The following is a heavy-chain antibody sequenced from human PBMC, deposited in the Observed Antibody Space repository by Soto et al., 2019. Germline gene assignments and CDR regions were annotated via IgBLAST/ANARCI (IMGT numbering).Heavy chain of an antibody. Sequence: SETLSLTCTVSGGSISSGGYYWSWIRQHPGKGLEWIGYIYYSGSTYYNPSLKSRVTISVDTSKNQFSLKLSSVTAADTAVYYCARIAGDIVVVPAASPLYYFDYWGQGTLVTVSS. J-gene: IGHJ4*02. D-gene: IGHD2-2*01. CDR3: ARIAGDIVVVPAASPLYYFDY. V-gene: IGHV4-31*03. CDR1: GGSISSGGYY. CDR2: IYYSGST.